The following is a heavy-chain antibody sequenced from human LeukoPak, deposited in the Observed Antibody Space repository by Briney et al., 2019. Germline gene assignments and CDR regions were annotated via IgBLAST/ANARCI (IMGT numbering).Heavy chain of an antibody. J-gene: IGHJ4*02. V-gene: IGHV3-48*03. Sequence: GGSLRLSCAASGFTFSNYEVHWVRQAPGKGLEWVSYISTSGSTIYYPDSVKGRFTISRDNAKNSLYLQMNTLRADDTAVYYCVRDNYGGILDFWGQGTLVTVSS. CDR2: ISTSGSTI. D-gene: IGHD2-21*01. CDR1: GFTFSNYE. CDR3: VRDNYGGILDF.